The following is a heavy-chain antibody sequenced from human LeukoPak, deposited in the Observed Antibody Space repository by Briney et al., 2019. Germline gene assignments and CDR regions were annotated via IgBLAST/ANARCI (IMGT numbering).Heavy chain of an antibody. J-gene: IGHJ4*02. D-gene: IGHD3/OR15-3a*01. CDR2: INHNGNVN. CDR3: ARGGGLDV. V-gene: IGHV3-7*03. Sequence: GGSLRLSCAASGFTFSSYWMNWARQAPGKGLEWVASINHNGNVNYYVDSVKGRFTISRDNAKNSLYLQMSNLRAEDTAVYFCARGGGLDVWGQGTLVTVSS. CDR1: GFTFSSYW.